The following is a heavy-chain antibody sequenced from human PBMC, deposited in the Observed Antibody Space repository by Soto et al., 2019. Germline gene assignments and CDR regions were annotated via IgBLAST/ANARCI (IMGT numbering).Heavy chain of an antibody. Sequence: QVQLVQSGAEVKKPGSSVKVSCKASGGTFSSYAISWVRQAPGQGLEWMGGIIPIFGTANYAQKFQGRVTITADESTSTAYMELSSLRSEDTAVYYCARDSGIGVVVVAASGGGVYYGMDVWGQGTTVTVSS. D-gene: IGHD2-15*01. CDR1: GGTFSSYA. J-gene: IGHJ6*02. CDR2: IIPIFGTA. V-gene: IGHV1-69*12. CDR3: ARDSGIGVVVVAASGGGVYYGMDV.